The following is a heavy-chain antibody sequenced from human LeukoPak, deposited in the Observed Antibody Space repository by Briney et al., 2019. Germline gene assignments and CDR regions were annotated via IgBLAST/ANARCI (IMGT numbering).Heavy chain of an antibody. D-gene: IGHD3-3*01. J-gene: IGHJ4*02. CDR3: ARDFSNFGDF. Sequence: ASVKVSCKTSGYTFTSYGVSWVRQAPGQGLAWMGWISGYNGVARYPQTFQDRITMTTDTSASTVYMELKNLTSDDTAVYFCARDFSNFGDFWGQGTLITVSA. V-gene: IGHV1-18*01. CDR2: ISGYNGVA. CDR1: GYTFTSYG.